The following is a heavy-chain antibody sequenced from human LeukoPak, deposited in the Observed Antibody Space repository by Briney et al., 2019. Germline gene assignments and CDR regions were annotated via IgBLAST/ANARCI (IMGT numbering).Heavy chain of an antibody. CDR3: ARGGMAKY. V-gene: IGHV4-59*01. CDR1: GGSINNYY. Sequence: SETLSLTCTVSGGSINNYYWSWIRQSPGKGLEWIGYIYYTGSTDSSPSLKSRITISVDTSKNQFSLKLSSVTAADTAVYYCARGGMAKYWGQGTLVTVSS. CDR2: IYYTGST. D-gene: IGHD6-13*01. J-gene: IGHJ4*02.